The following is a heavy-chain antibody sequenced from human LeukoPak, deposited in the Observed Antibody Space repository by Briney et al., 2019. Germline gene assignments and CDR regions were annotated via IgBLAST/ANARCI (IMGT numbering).Heavy chain of an antibody. CDR1: GFTFSSHA. CDR3: ARGNWNPDAFDI. J-gene: IGHJ3*02. V-gene: IGHV3-23*01. D-gene: IGHD1-1*01. Sequence: GGSLRLSCAASGFTFSSHAMTWVRQAPGKGLQWVSSISINADDTHYADSVKGRFTISRDNSKKTLFLQMNSLRAEDTAVYYCARGNWNPDAFDIWGQGTMVTVSS. CDR2: ISINADDT.